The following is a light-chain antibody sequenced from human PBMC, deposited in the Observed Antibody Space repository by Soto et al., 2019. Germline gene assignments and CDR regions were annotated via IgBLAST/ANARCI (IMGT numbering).Light chain of an antibody. Sequence: EIVLTQSPATLSLSPGERATLSCRSSQSFSSDLAWYQQKPGQAPRLLIYDASTRATGIPARFSGSGSGTDFTLTITSLEPEDFAVYYCQQRSNWPPTFGQGTKVEIK. CDR3: QQRSNWPPT. CDR1: QSFSSD. J-gene: IGKJ1*01. CDR2: DAS. V-gene: IGKV3-11*01.